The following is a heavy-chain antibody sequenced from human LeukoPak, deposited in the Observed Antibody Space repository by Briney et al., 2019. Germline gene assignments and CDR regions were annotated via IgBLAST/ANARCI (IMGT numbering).Heavy chain of an antibody. Sequence: SVKGRFTSSRDNAKNSLYLQMNSLRAEDSAVYYCARGGDDYGDSPHAFDLWGRGTLITVSS. CDR3: ARGGDDYGDSPHAFDL. J-gene: IGHJ2*01. D-gene: IGHD4-17*01. V-gene: IGHV3-21*01.